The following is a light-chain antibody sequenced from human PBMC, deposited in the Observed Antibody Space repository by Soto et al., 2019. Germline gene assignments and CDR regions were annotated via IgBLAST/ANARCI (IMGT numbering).Light chain of an antibody. CDR1: QSVSES. CDR2: RVF. J-gene: IGKJ1*01. CDR3: QQFGGSPRT. Sequence: EIVLTQSPGTLSLSPGERATLSCRASQSVSESLVWYQQKPGQAPRLLIYRVFNRATGIPDRFSGSGSGTDFTLTISRLEPEDFAVYYCQQFGGSPRTFGRGTKVERK. V-gene: IGKV3-20*01.